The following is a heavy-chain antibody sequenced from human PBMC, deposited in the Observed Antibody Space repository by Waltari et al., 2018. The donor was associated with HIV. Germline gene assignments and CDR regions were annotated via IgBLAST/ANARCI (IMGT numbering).Heavy chain of an antibody. CDR2: IYPGDSDT. V-gene: IGHV5-51*03. Sequence: EVQLVQSGAEVKKPGDSLKISCKGSGYSFTSYWIGWVRQMPGKGLEWMGIIYPGDSDTKYRPSFQGQVTSSADKSISTAYLQWSSLKASDTAMYYCARIWGGTGYYYYGLDVWGQGTTVTVSS. D-gene: IGHD1-26*01. J-gene: IGHJ6*02. CDR1: GYSFTSYW. CDR3: ARIWGGTGYYYYGLDV.